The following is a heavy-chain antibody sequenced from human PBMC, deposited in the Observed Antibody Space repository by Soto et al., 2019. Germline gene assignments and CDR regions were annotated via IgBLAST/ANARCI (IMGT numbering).Heavy chain of an antibody. D-gene: IGHD3-3*01. J-gene: IGHJ6*02. CDR1: GFTFSNYA. CDR2: ITTAGET. CDR3: AKGRMYYDFWSGSNPGGMDV. V-gene: IGHV3-13*01. Sequence: GGSLRLSCAASGFTFSNYAMHWVRQATGKSLEWVSLITTAGETYYAGSVKGRFTISRDNSKNTLYLQMNSLRAEDTAVYYCAKGRMYYDFWSGSNPGGMDVWGQGTTVTVSS.